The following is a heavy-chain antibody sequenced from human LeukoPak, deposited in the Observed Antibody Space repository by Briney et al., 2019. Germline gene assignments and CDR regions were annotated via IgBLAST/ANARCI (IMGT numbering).Heavy chain of an antibody. J-gene: IGHJ4*02. CDR2: IYYSGST. CDR3: ARSPDTVVTHFDY. V-gene: IGHV4-61*01. CDR1: GGSVSSGSYY. D-gene: IGHD4-23*01. Sequence: SETLSLTCTVSGGSVSSGSYYWSWIRQPPGKGLEWIGYIYYSGSTNYNPSLKSRVTISVDTSKNQFSLKLSSVTAADTAVYYCARSPDTVVTHFDYWGQGTLVAVSS.